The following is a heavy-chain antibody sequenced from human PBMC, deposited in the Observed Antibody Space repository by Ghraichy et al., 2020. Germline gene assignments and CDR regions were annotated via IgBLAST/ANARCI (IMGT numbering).Heavy chain of an antibody. V-gene: IGHV1-69*13. D-gene: IGHD3-9*01. CDR2: IIPIFGTA. J-gene: IGHJ6*02. CDR1: GGTFSSYA. CDR3: ARAPLTYYDILTGYYPHYYYYGMDV. Sequence: SVKVSCKASGGTFSSYAISWVRQAPGQGLEWMGGIIPIFGTANYAQKFQGRVTITADESTSTAYMELSSLRSEDTAVYYCARAPLTYYDILTGYYPHYYYYGMDVWGQGTTVTVSS.